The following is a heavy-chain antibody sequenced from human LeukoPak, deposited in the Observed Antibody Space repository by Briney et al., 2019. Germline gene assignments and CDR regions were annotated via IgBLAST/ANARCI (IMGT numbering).Heavy chain of an antibody. CDR2: IRSKAYGGTT. CDR3: TRGLVVRDGNWFDP. V-gene: IGHV3-49*03. Sequence: GGSLRLSCTASGFTFGDCAMSWFRQAPGKGLEWVGFIRSKAYGGTTEYAASVKGRFTISRDDSKSIAYLQMNSLKTEDTAVYYGTRGLVVRDGNWFDPWGQGTLVTVSS. J-gene: IGHJ5*02. CDR1: GFTFGDCA. D-gene: IGHD2-8*02.